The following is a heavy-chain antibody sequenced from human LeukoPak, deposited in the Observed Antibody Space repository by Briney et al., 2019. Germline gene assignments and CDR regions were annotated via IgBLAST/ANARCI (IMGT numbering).Heavy chain of an antibody. J-gene: IGHJ4*02. D-gene: IGHD6-19*01. CDR1: GFTFSSYA. CDR3: AKRGGVAGSAPFDY. CDR2: ISGSGGNT. Sequence: GGSLRLSCAASGFTFSSYAMSWVRQAPGKGLEWVTTISGSGGNTYYADSVKGRFSFSRDNSKNTLYLQMNSLRAEDTAVYYCAKRGGVAGSAPFDYWGQGTLVTVSP. V-gene: IGHV3-23*01.